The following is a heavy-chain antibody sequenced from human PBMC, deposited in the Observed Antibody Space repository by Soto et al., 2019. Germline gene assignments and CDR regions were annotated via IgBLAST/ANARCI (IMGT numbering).Heavy chain of an antibody. D-gene: IGHD3-10*01. CDR2: IWFDGSDK. CDR1: GFTFSSYG. V-gene: IGHV3-33*06. Sequence: GGSLRLSCAASGFTFSSYGMHWVRQAPGKGLEWVALIWFDGSDKYYVDSVKGRFTISRDNSKNTLYLQMNSLRVEDTAVYYCAKVGVRSFSGVNQFDYWGLGTLVTVSS. CDR3: AKVGVRSFSGVNQFDY. J-gene: IGHJ4*02.